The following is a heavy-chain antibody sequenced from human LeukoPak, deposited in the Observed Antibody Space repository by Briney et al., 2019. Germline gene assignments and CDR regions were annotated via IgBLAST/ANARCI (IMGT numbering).Heavy chain of an antibody. J-gene: IGHJ4*02. D-gene: IGHD5-12*01. CDR3: TRVRRGYTGYDYFDY. Sequence: GGSLRLSCAASGFTFSSYAMHWVRQAPGKGLEWVGFIRSKAYGGTTEYAASVKGRFIISRDDSKSIAYLQMNSLKTEDTAVYYCTRVRRGYTGYDYFDYWGQGTLVTVSS. V-gene: IGHV3-49*04. CDR2: IRSKAYGGTT. CDR1: GFTFSSYA.